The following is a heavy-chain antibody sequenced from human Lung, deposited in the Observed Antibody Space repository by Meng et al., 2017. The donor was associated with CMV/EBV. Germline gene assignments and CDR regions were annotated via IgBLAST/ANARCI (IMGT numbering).Heavy chain of an antibody. J-gene: IGHJ5*02. D-gene: IGHD2/OR15-2a*01. CDR3: ARGGNFDP. CDR1: GYTSSTYT. V-gene: IGHV7-4-1*02. CDR2: ISTNTGTP. Sequence: PGQPGSELKKPGASVKVSCKASGYTSSTYTIIWVRQAHGRGLEWMGWISTNTGTPTYTQGFTGRFVFSLDTSVSTAYLQISSLKAEDTAVYYCARGGNFDPWGQGTLVTVSS.